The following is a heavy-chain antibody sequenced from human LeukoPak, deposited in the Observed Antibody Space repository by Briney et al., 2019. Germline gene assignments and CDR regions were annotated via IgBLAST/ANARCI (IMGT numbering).Heavy chain of an antibody. CDR1: GYSFTSYW. D-gene: IGHD2-2*01. CDR2: IYPGDSDT. V-gene: IGHV5-51*01. J-gene: IGHJ5*02. CDR3: ARRVGYCSSTRGCWSGNWFDP. Sequence: GESLKISCKGSGYSFTSYWIGWVRQMPGKGLEWMGIIYPGDSDTRYSPSFQGQVTISADKSISTAYLQWSSLKASDTTMYYCARRVGYCSSTRGCWSGNWFDPWGQGTLVTVSS.